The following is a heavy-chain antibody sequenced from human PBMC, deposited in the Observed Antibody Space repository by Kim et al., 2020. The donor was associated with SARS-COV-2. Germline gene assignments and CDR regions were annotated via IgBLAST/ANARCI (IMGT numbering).Heavy chain of an antibody. CDR1: GYTFTLYA. CDR2: INGGNGDT. Sequence: ASVKVSCKASGYTFTLYATEWVRQAPGQRPEWMGYINGGNGDTKYSQNFQGRVTFTRDTSATTFYMELSSLRSEDTAVYYCARDLLSDREFLLDYWGQG. V-gene: IGHV1-3*01. D-gene: IGHD3-10*01. CDR3: ARDLLSDREFLLDY. J-gene: IGHJ4*02.